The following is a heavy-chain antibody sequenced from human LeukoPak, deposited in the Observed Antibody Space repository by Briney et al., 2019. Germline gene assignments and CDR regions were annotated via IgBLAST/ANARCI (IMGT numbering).Heavy chain of an antibody. Sequence: SETLSLTCTVSGYSISSGYYWGWIRQSPGKGLELIGSIYHSGTTYYNPSLKSRVTISVDTSKNQFSLKLSSVTAADTAVYYCARGAVDIVVVVAATYAFDIWGQGTMVTVSS. CDR2: IYHSGTT. CDR3: ARGAVDIVVVVAATYAFDI. D-gene: IGHD2-15*01. J-gene: IGHJ3*02. CDR1: GYSISSGYY. V-gene: IGHV4-38-2*02.